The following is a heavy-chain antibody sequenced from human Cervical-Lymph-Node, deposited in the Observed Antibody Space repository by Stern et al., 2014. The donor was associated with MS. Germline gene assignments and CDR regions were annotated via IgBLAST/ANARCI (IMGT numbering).Heavy chain of an antibody. V-gene: IGHV1-69*01. CDR1: GHTFSSYP. CDR2: ITPIFGTA. D-gene: IGHD1-14*01. CDR3: AIVPSDRGTAP. Sequence: VQLVEAGAEVKRPGSSVKVSCKASGHTFSSYPITWVRQAPGQGLEWLGGITPIFGTADYAQKFQGRVTITADESTSTAYMELSSLRSEDTAMYYCAIVPSDRGTAPWGQGTLVTVSS. J-gene: IGHJ4*02.